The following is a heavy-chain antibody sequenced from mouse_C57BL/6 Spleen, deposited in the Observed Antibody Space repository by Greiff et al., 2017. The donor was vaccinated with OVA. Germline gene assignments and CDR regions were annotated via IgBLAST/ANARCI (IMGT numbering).Heavy chain of an antibody. D-gene: IGHD1-1*01. CDR3: ARPYYYGSSLHFDY. CDR1: GYTFTDYY. CDR2: INPYNGGT. J-gene: IGHJ2*01. Sequence: EVQLQQSGPVLVKPGASVKMSCKASGYTFTDYYMNWVKQSHGKSLEWIGVINPYNGGTSYNQKFKGKATLTVDKSSSTAYMELNSLTSEDSAVYYCARPYYYGSSLHFDYWGQGTTLTVSS. V-gene: IGHV1-19*01.